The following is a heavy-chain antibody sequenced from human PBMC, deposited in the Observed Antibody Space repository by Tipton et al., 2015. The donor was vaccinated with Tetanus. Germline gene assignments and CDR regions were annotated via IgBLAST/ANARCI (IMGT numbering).Heavy chain of an antibody. CDR2: VDWDDER. Sequence: LVKPSQTLTLTCTFSGFSLSTSDVGVSWIRQPPGKALEWLARVDWDDERFYSTSLKTRLTISKDTSNNQVVPTMTNMDPVDAATYYGERMRTVANPPGYRGQGTLVTVSS. CDR3: ERMRTVANPPGY. D-gene: IGHD5-12*01. CDR1: GFSLSTSDVG. V-gene: IGHV2-70*04. J-gene: IGHJ4*02.